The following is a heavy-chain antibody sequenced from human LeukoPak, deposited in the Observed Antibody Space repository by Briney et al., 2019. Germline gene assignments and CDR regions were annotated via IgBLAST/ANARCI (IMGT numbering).Heavy chain of an antibody. D-gene: IGHD4-23*01. V-gene: IGHV1-46*01. J-gene: IGHJ4*02. Sequence: GASVKVSCKASGYTFTSYHMHWVRQAPGQGLEWMGIINPSSGSTSYAQKFQGRVTMTRDTSTNTVYMELSSLRSEDTAVYYCARAVDYGGDSRHLDYWGQGTLVTVSS. CDR2: INPSSGST. CDR1: GYTFTSYH. CDR3: ARAVDYGGDSRHLDY.